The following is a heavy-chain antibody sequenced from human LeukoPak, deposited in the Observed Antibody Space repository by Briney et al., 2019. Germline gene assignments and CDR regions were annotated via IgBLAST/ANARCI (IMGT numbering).Heavy chain of an antibody. V-gene: IGHV3-73*01. D-gene: IGHD2-8*01. Sequence: VGSLKLSCAPSGFTFSGSAMHWVRQASGKGLEWVGRIRSKANSYATAYAASVKGRFTISRDDTKNTAYLQMNSLKTEDTAVYYCTRLMAGFDPWGQGTLVTVSS. CDR1: GFTFSGSA. CDR2: IRSKANSYAT. J-gene: IGHJ5*02. CDR3: TRLMAGFDP.